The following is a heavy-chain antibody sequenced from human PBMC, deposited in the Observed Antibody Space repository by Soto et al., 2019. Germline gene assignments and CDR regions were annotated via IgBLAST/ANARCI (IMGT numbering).Heavy chain of an antibody. CDR3: ARDNAAYCGGDCYDY. CDR2: ISSNGGST. D-gene: IGHD2-21*01. J-gene: IGHJ4*02. V-gene: IGHV3-64*01. Sequence: GGSLRLSCAASGFTFSSYAMHWVRQAPGKGLEYVSAISSNGGSTYYANSVKGRFTISRDNSKNTLYLQMGSLRAEDMAVYYCARDNAAYCGGDCYDYWGQGTLVTVSS. CDR1: GFTFSSYA.